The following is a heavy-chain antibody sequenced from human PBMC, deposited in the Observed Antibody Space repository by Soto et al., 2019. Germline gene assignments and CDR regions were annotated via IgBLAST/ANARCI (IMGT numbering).Heavy chain of an antibody. Sequence: SGESLKISCKGSGXSFTSYWIGWVRQMPGKGLEWMGIIYPGDSDTRYSPSFQGQVTNSADKSISTAYLQWSSLKASDTAMYYCARHVRGSYSPRYYYSGMDVWGQGTTVTVSS. CDR1: GXSFTSYW. CDR3: ARHVRGSYSPRYYYSGMDV. D-gene: IGHD1-26*01. J-gene: IGHJ6*02. CDR2: IYPGDSDT. V-gene: IGHV5-51*01.